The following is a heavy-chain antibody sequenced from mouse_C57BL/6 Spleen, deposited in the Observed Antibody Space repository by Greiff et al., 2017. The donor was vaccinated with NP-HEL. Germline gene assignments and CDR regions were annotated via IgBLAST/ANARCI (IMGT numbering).Heavy chain of an antibody. CDR1: GFTFSSYA. V-gene: IGHV5-9-1*02. CDR3: TRAYYGSSYVYFDV. D-gene: IGHD1-1*01. J-gene: IGHJ1*03. Sequence: EVNVVESGEGLVKPGGSLKLSCAASGFTFSSYAMSWVRQTPEKRLEWVAYISSGGDYIYYADTVKGRFTISRDNARNTLYLQMSSLKSEDTAMYYCTRAYYGSSYVYFDVWGTGTTVTVSS. CDR2: ISSGGDYI.